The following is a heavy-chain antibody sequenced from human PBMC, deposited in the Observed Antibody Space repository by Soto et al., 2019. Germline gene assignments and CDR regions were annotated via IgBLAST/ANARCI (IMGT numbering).Heavy chain of an antibody. J-gene: IGHJ4*02. CDR3: ALYCSGVTCSGH. Sequence: GGSLRLSCAASGFTFSSYSLTWVRQAPGKGLEWVSAISGNGDITYYAGSVKGRFTISRDNAKNTLYLQMNSLRAEDTATYYCALYCSGVTCSGHWGQGTLVTVSS. CDR1: GFTFSSYS. D-gene: IGHD2-15*01. V-gene: IGHV3-23*01. CDR2: ISGNGDIT.